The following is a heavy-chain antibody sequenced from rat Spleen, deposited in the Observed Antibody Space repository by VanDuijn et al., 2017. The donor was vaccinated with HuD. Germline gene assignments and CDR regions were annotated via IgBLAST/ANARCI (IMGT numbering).Heavy chain of an antibody. Sequence: QVQLKESGPGLVQPSQTLSLTCTVSGFSVTSYHVSWVRQPPGKGLEWTAAISSGGSTYYNSALKPRLSISKDTSKSQVFLKMNSLQTEDTATYYCARDQDYPGIHFDYWGQGVMVTVSS. CDR1: GFSVTSYH. J-gene: IGHJ2*01. D-gene: IGHD1-4*01. CDR2: ISSGGST. V-gene: IGHV2S12*01. CDR3: ARDQDYPGIHFDY.